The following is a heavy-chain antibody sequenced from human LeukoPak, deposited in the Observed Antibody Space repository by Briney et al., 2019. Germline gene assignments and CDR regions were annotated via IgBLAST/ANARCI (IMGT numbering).Heavy chain of an antibody. CDR3: ARDRPPAHDYYDSSGYYSNYYYYGMDV. V-gene: IGHV1-2*02. Sequence: ASVKVSCKASGYTFTGYYMHWVRQAPGQGLEWMGWINPNSGGTNYAQKFQGRVTMTRDTSISTAYMELSRLRSDDTAVYYCARDRPPAHDYYDSSGYYSNYYYYGMDVWGQGTTVTVSS. J-gene: IGHJ6*02. D-gene: IGHD3-22*01. CDR1: GYTFTGYY. CDR2: INPNSGGT.